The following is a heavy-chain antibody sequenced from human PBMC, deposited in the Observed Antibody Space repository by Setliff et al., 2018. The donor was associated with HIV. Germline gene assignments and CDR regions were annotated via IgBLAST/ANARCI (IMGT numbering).Heavy chain of an antibody. Sequence: SETLSLTCAVYGGSFSNYYWTWIRQPPGKGLEWLGEINHSGSTNYNPSLKSGVTMSLDTSKNQFSLNLNSVTAADAAVYFCARAREGWKPFAFDYWGQGTLVTVSS. CDR2: INHSGST. J-gene: IGHJ4*02. V-gene: IGHV4-34*01. CDR3: ARAREGWKPFAFDY. CDR1: GGSFSNYY. D-gene: IGHD1-1*01.